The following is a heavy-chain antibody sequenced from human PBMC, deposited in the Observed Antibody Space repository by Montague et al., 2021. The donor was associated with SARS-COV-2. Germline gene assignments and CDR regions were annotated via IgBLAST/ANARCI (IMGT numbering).Heavy chain of an antibody. V-gene: IGHV2-70*11. Sequence: PALVKPTQTLTLTCTFSGFSLSTSGMCVSWIRQPPGKALEWLARIDRDDDKYYSTSLKTRLTISKDTSKNQVVFTMTNMDPVDTATYYCAREYYYDSSGYYGYAFDIWGQGTMVTVSS. CDR1: GFSLSTSGMC. D-gene: IGHD3-22*01. CDR3: AREYYYDSSGYYGYAFDI. J-gene: IGHJ3*02. CDR2: IDRDDDK.